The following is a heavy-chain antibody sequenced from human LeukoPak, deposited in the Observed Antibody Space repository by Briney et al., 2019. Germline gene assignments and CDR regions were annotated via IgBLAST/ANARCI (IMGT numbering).Heavy chain of an antibody. CDR2: INHSGST. D-gene: IGHD6-13*01. Sequence: SETPSLTCAVYGGSFSGYYWSWIRQPPGKGLEWIGEINHSGSTNYNPSLKSRVTISVDTSKNQFSLKLSSVTAADTAVYYCARERFGYSSSWKGFDYWGQGTLVTVSS. V-gene: IGHV4-34*01. CDR1: GGSFSGYY. CDR3: ARERFGYSSSWKGFDY. J-gene: IGHJ4*02.